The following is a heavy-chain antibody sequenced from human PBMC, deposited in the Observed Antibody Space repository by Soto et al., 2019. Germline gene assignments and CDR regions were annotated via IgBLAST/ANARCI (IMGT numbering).Heavy chain of an antibody. V-gene: IGHV3-30*18. D-gene: IGHD4-17*01. CDR2: ISYDGSK. J-gene: IGHJ6*02. CDR3: AKDFTPWFGDYFYYYYGMDV. CDR1: RFTFSGSV. Sequence: PGGSLKLSCAACRFTFSGSVMPGVRQAPGTGLEWVAVISYDGSKYYADSVKGRFTISRDNSKNTLYLQINSLRPEDTAVYYCAKDFTPWFGDYFYYYYGMDVWGQGTTVTASS.